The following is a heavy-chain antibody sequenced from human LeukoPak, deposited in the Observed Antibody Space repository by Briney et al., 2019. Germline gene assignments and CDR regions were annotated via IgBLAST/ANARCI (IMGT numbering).Heavy chain of an antibody. J-gene: IGHJ6*04. CDR3: VRDLTYSSCLGGMDV. CDR2: ISSSSSYI. D-gene: IGHD6-13*01. V-gene: IGHV3-21*01. Sequence: GGSLRLSCAASGFTFSSYSMNWVRQAPGKGLEWVSSISSSSSYIYYADSVKGRFTISRDNAKNSLYLQMNSLRAEDTAVYYCVRDLTYSSCLGGMDVWGKGTTFTVSS. CDR1: GFTFSSYS.